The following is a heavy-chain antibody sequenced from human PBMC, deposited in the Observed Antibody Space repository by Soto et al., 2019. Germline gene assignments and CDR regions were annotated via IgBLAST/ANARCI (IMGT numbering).Heavy chain of an antibody. J-gene: IGHJ2*01. V-gene: IGHV3-74*01. CDR3: ASPQTGYYGPDWYFDL. Sequence: PGGSLRLSCAASGFTFSSYWMHWVRQAPGKGLVWVSRINSDGSSTSYADSVKGRFTISRDNAKNTLYLQMNSLRAEDTAVYYCASPQTGYYGPDWYFDLWGRGTLVTVSS. D-gene: IGHD3-9*01. CDR1: GFTFSSYW. CDR2: INSDGSST.